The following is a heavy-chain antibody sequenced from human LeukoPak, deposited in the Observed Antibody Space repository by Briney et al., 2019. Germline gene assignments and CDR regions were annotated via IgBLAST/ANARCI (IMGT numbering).Heavy chain of an antibody. J-gene: IGHJ5*02. CDR3: ARDPYGDYREGWFDP. Sequence: SVKVSCKASGGTFSSYAISWVRQAPGQGLEWMGGIIPIFGTANYAQKFQGRVTITADESTSTAYMELSSLRSEDTAVYYCARDPYGDYREGWFDPWGQGTLVTVSS. V-gene: IGHV1-69*01. CDR2: IIPIFGTA. D-gene: IGHD4-17*01. CDR1: GGTFSSYA.